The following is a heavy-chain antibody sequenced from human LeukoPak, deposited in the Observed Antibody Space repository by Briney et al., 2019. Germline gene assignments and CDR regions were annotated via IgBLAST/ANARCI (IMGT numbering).Heavy chain of an antibody. V-gene: IGHV3-48*04. J-gene: IGHJ4*02. CDR3: ARGTLYYYDSSGYKDY. CDR2: ISSSGSTI. Sequence: GSLRLSCAASGFTFSSYAMSWVRQAPGKGLEWVSAISSSGSTIYYADSVKGRFTISRDNAKNSLYLQMNSLRAEDTAVYYCARGTLYYYDSSGYKDYWGQGTLVTVSS. D-gene: IGHD3-22*01. CDR1: GFTFSSYA.